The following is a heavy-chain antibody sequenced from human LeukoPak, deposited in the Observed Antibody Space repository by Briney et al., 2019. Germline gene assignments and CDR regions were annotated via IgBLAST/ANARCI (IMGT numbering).Heavy chain of an antibody. Sequence: PGGSLRLSCAASGFTLSSYWMSWGRQAPGKGLEWVANIKQEGREKYYVDSVKGRFTISRDKAKNSLYLQMNRLRAEDTAVYYCARDKTYYDFWSGYSGRYYGMDVWGQGTTVTVSS. CDR2: IKQEGREK. CDR3: ARDKTYYDFWSGYSGRYYGMDV. D-gene: IGHD3-3*01. CDR1: GFTLSSYW. V-gene: IGHV3-7*01. J-gene: IGHJ6*02.